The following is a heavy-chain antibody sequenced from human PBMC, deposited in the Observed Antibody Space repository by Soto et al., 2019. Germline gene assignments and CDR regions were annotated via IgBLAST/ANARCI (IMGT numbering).Heavy chain of an antibody. CDR2: IYYSGST. D-gene: IGHD2-2*01. CDR1: GGSIISYW. V-gene: IGHV4-59*01. CDR3: ARVYCSSTSCYYPFDP. Sequence: SETLSLTCTVSGGSIISYWWSWIRQPPGRGLEWIGYIYYSGSTNYNPSLKSRVTISLDTSKSQFSLKLSSVTAADTAVYYCARVYCSSTSCYYPFDPWGQGTLVTVS. J-gene: IGHJ5*02.